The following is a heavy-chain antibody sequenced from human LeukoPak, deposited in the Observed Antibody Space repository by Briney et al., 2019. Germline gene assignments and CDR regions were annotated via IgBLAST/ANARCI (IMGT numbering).Heavy chain of an antibody. CDR1: GFTFSTKW. CDR2: INRDGRDK. CDR3: ARPQNPEIYGYGAFDI. Sequence: GGSLRLSCAASGFTFSTKWMHWVRQAPGKGLVWVSRINRDGRDKNYAESVKGRFTISRDNAKNTLYLQMNSLRAEDTAVYYCARPQNPEIYGYGAFDIWGRGTMVTVSS. J-gene: IGHJ3*02. V-gene: IGHV3-74*01. D-gene: IGHD5-18*01.